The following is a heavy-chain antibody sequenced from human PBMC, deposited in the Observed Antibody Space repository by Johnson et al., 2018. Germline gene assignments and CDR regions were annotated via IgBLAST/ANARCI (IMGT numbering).Heavy chain of an antibody. V-gene: IGHV3-30*03. D-gene: IGHD2-21*02. CDR3: ASGGGDCYGAEYFQH. CDR1: GFTFSSYG. J-gene: IGHJ1*01. Sequence: QVQLVQSGGGVVQPGRSLRLSCAASGFTFSSYGMHWVRQAPGKGLEWVAVISSDGSNKYYADSVKGRFTMSRDNSKNTLYLQMNSLRAEDTAVYYCASGGGDCYGAEYFQHWGQGTLVTVSS. CDR2: ISSDGSNK.